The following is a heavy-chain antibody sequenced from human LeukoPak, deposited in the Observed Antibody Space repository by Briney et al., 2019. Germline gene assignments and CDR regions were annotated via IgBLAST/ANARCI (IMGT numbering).Heavy chain of an antibody. CDR1: GYTFTSYD. J-gene: IGHJ4*02. CDR3: ARDRSIFYSGSREYYFDY. D-gene: IGHD1-26*01. Sequence: ASVKVSCKASGYTFTSYDINWVRQATGQGLEWMGWMNPNSGNTGYAQKLQGRVTMTTDTSTSTAYMELRSLRSDDTAVYYCARDRSIFYSGSREYYFDYWGQGTLVTVSS. CDR2: MNPNSGNT. V-gene: IGHV1-8*01.